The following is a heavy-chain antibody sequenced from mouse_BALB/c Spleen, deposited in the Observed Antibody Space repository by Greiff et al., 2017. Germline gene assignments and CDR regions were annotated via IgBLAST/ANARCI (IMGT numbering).Heavy chain of an antibody. J-gene: IGHJ1*01. CDR1: GYSFTGYY. CDR2: ISCYNGAT. CDR3: ARIWDYWYFDV. V-gene: IGHV1S135*01. Sequence: FQLQQSGPELVKTGASVKISCKASGYSFTGYYMHWVKQSHGKSLEWIGYISCYNGATSYNQKFKGKASLTVDKSSSTASMALHSLTSEDSAVYYCARIWDYWYFDVWGAGTTVTVSS. D-gene: IGHD4-1*01.